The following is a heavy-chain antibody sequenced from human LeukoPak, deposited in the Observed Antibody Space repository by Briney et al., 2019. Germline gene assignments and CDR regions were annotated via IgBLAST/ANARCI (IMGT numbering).Heavy chain of an antibody. CDR3: RPTTVYDSSGYYYEDY. V-gene: IGHV3-21*01. CDR1: GFTFSSYS. J-gene: IGHJ4*02. CDR2: ISSSSSYI. D-gene: IGHD3-22*01. Sequence: PGGSLRLSCAASGFTFSSYSMNWVRQAPGKGLEWVSSISSSSSYIYYADSVKGRFTISRDNAKNSLYLQMNSLRAEDTAVYYCRPTTVYDSSGYYYEDYWGQGTLVTVSS.